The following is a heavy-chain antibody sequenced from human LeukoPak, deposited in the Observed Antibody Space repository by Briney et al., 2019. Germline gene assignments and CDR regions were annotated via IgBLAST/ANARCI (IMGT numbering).Heavy chain of an antibody. V-gene: IGHV4-61*02. Sequence: PSQTLSLTCTVSGDSISSGSYSWNWIRQPAGKGLEWIGRIYSSGSTNYNPSLKSRVTISVDTSKNQFSLQLSSVTAADTAVYYCARDVRGLYYYDRSTYFDYWGQGTLVTVSS. D-gene: IGHD3-22*01. CDR1: GDSISSGSYS. J-gene: IGHJ4*02. CDR3: ARDVRGLYYYDRSTYFDY. CDR2: IYSSGST.